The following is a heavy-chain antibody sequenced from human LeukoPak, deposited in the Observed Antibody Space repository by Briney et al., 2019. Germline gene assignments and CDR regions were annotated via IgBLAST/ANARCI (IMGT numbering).Heavy chain of an antibody. V-gene: IGHV3-21*01. CDR3: ARESPFCGDYDY. CDR2: ISSSSSYI. J-gene: IGHJ4*02. CDR1: GFTFSSYS. D-gene: IGHD4-17*01. Sequence: WGSLRLSCAASGFTFSSYSMNWVRQAPGKGLEWVSSISSSSSYIYYADSVKGRFTISRDNTKNSLYLQMNSLRAEDTAVYYCARESPFCGDYDYWGQGTLVTVSS.